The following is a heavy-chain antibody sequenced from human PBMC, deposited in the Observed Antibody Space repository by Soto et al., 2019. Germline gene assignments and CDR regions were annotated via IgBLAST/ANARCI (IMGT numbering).Heavy chain of an antibody. J-gene: IGHJ6*02. CDR1: GFTFSDSW. V-gene: IGHV3-7*01. D-gene: IGHD2-15*01. CDR3: ASLGLHG. Sequence: EVQLVESGGGLVQPGGSLRLSCAASGFTFSDSWMDWVRQAPGKGPEWVANIKQDGSEKNYVDSVKGRFTISRDNAKNSLYLQRNSLRAEDTAVYYGASLGLHGWGQGTTVTVSS. CDR2: IKQDGSEK.